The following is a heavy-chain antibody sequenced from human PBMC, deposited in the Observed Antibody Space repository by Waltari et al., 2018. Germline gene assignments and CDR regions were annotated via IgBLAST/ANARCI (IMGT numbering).Heavy chain of an antibody. CDR2: ISYDGSNK. D-gene: IGHD6-13*01. V-gene: IGHV3-30*18. CDR1: GFTFSSYG. Sequence: QVQLVESGGGVVQPGRSLRLSCAASGFTFSSYGMHWVRQAPGKGLEWVAVISYDGSNKYYADSVKGRVTISRDNSKNTLYLQMNSLRAEDTAVYYCAKLPGYSSSPAGFDYWGQGTLVTVSS. J-gene: IGHJ4*02. CDR3: AKLPGYSSSPAGFDY.